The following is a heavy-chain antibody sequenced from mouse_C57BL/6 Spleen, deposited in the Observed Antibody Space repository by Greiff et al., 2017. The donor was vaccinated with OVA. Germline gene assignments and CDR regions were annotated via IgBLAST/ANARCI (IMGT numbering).Heavy chain of an antibody. J-gene: IGHJ1*03. V-gene: IGHV1-52*01. CDR2: IDPSDSET. D-gene: IGHD2-4*01. Sequence: QVHVKQPGAELVRPGSSVKLSCKASGYTFTSYWMHWVKQRPIQGLEWIGNIDPSDSETHYNQKFKDKATLTVDKSSSTAYMQLSSLTSEDSAVYYCARYDYDWYFDVWGTGTTVTVSS. CDR1: GYTFTSYW. CDR3: ARYDYDWYFDV.